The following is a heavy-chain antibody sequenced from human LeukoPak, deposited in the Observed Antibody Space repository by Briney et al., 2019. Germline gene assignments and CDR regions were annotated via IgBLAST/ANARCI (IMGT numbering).Heavy chain of an antibody. V-gene: IGHV3-23*01. D-gene: IGHD1-26*01. J-gene: IGHJ4*02. Sequence: GGSLRLSCAASGFTFSSYEMNWVRQAPGKGLECISGFSGSGGSTYYADSVKGRFTISRDNSKNTLYLQMNSLRAEDTAVYYCARESGSFLDYWGQGTLVTVSS. CDR3: ARESGSFLDY. CDR1: GFTFSSYE. CDR2: FSGSGGST.